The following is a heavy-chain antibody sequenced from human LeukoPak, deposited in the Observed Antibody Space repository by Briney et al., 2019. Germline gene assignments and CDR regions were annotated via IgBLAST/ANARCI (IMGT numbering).Heavy chain of an antibody. D-gene: IGHD2-15*01. Sequence: GGSLRLSCAASGFAFSDFWMSWVRQAPGKGLEWVANIRHDGNAKNYVPSVRGRFTISRDNAKNSLYLQMNSLTVEDTAVYYCATSHDSAGNGWGQGTLVTVSS. CDR3: ATSHDSAGNG. CDR1: GFAFSDFW. CDR2: IRHDGNAK. V-gene: IGHV3-7*01. J-gene: IGHJ4*02.